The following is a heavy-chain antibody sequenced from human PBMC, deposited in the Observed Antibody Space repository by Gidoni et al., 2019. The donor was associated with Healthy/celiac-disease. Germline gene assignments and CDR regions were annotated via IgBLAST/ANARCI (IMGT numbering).Heavy chain of an antibody. CDR3: AKDRTSSSWYYYYGMDV. V-gene: IGHV3-9*01. J-gene: IGHJ6*02. D-gene: IGHD6-13*01. CDR2: ISWNSGSI. CDR1: GFTFDDYA. Sequence: EVQLVESGGGLVQPGRSLRLSCAASGFTFDDYAMRWVRQAPGKGLEWVSGISWNSGSIGYADSVKGRFTISRDNAKNSLYLQMNSLRAEDTALYYCAKDRTSSSWYYYYGMDVWGQGTTVTVSS.